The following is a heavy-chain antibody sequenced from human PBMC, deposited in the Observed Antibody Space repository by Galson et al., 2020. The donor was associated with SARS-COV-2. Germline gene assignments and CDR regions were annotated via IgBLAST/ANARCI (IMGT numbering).Heavy chain of an antibody. V-gene: IGHV1-2*02. CDR1: GYTFTAYY. CDR2: ISPNSGDT. CDR3: ARLDILDY. J-gene: IGHJ4*02. Sequence: ASVKVSCKASGYTFTAYYIHWVRQAPGQGLEWMGWISPNSGDTNLAQKFQGRVTMTRDTSINPAYMEVTRLRSDDTAVYYCARLDILDYWGQGTLVTVPP. D-gene: IGHD5-12*01.